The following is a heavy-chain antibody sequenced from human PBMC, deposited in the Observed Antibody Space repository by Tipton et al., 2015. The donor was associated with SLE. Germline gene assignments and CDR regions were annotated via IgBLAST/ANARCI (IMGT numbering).Heavy chain of an antibody. V-gene: IGHV4-59*08. CDR2: IYYSGST. J-gene: IGHJ4*02. Sequence: TLSLTCTVSGGSISSYYWSWIRQPPGKGLEWIGYIYYSGSTNYNPSPKSRVTIPVDTSKNQFSLKLSSVTAADTAVYFCARSPTRDFHFDYWGQGTLVTVSA. CDR3: ARSPTRDFHFDY. CDR1: GGSISSYY. D-gene: IGHD3-10*01.